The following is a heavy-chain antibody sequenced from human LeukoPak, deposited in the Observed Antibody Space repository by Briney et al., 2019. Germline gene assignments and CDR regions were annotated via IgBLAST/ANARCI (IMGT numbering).Heavy chain of an antibody. D-gene: IGHD3-22*01. CDR1: GYTFTTYW. J-gene: IGHJ4*02. Sequence: GESLKISWKGSGYTFTTYWIGWVRQMPGKGLEWMGIIYPGDSDTRYSPSFQGQVTISVDKSISTAYLQWSSLKASDTAMYYCARHGPRIPARSTIVAPFDYWGQGTLVTVSS. V-gene: IGHV5-51*01. CDR3: ARHGPRIPARSTIVAPFDY. CDR2: IYPGDSDT.